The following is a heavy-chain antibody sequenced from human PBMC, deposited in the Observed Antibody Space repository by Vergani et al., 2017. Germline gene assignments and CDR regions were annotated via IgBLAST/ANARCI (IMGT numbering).Heavy chain of an antibody. CDR3: ARAPGSWAYSFDY. CDR1: GGSFSGYY. CDR2: INHSGST. V-gene: IGHV4-34*01. J-gene: IGHJ4*02. Sequence: QVQLQQWGAGLLKPSETLSLTCAVYGGSFSGYYWSWIRQPPGKGLEWIGEINHSGSTNYNPSLKSRVTISVDTSKNQFSLKLSSVTAADTAVYYCARAPGSWAYSFDYWGQGTLVTVSS. D-gene: IGHD6-6*01.